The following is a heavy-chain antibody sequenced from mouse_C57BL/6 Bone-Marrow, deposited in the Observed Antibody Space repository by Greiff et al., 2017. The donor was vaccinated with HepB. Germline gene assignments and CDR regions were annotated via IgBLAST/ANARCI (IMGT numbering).Heavy chain of an antibody. Sequence: EVQVVESGPGLVKPSQSLSLTCSVTGYSITSGYYWNWIRQFPGNKLEWMGYISYDGSNNYNPSLKNRISITRDTSKNQFFMKLNSVTTEDTATYYCARDEAGTVAYWGQGTLVTVSA. CDR3: ARDEAGTVAY. D-gene: IGHD4-1*01. CDR1: GYSITSGYY. CDR2: ISYDGSN. J-gene: IGHJ3*01. V-gene: IGHV3-6*01.